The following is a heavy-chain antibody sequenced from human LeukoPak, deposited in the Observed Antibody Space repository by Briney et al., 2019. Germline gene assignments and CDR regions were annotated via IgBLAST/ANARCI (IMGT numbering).Heavy chain of an antibody. CDR1: GFTFSSYS. V-gene: IGHV3-48*01. D-gene: IGHD1-26*01. CDR3: ARDPSGSYSFDY. J-gene: IGHJ4*02. CDR2: ISSSSSTI. Sequence: GGSLRLSCAASGFTFSSYSMNWVRQAPGKGLEWVSSISSSSSTIYYADSVKGRFTISRDNAKNSLYLQMNSLRAEDTAVYYCARDPSGSYSFDYWGQGTLVTVSS.